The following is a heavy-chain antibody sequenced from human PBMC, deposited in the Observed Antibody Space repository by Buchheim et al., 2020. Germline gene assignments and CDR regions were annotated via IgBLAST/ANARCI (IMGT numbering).Heavy chain of an antibody. Sequence: QVQLQQRGAGLLKPSETLSLTCAVYGGSFSGYYWSWIRQPPGKGLEWIGEINHSGSTNYNPPLKSRVTISVDTSKNQLSLQLSSVTAADTAVYYCARGPGSYPPTRGWFDPWGQGTL. D-gene: IGHD1-26*01. CDR1: GGSFSGYY. CDR2: INHSGST. J-gene: IGHJ5*02. CDR3: ARGPGSYPPTRGWFDP. V-gene: IGHV4-34*01.